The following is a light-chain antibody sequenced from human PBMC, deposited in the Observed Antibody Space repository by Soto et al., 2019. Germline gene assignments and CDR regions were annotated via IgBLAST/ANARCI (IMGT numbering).Light chain of an antibody. CDR1: SSDVGSYNL. J-gene: IGLJ3*02. CDR3: CSYAGSSTSL. V-gene: IGLV2-23*02. Sequence: QSALTQPASVSGSPGQSITISCTGTSSDVGSYNLVSWYQQHPGKAPKLMIYEVSKRPSVVSNRFSGSKSGNTASLTIAGLQAEDEADYYCCSYAGSSTSLFGGGTKLTVL. CDR2: EVS.